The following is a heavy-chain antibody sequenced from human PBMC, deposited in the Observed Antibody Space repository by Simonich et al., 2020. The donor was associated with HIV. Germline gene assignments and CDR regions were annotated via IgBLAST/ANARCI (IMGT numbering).Heavy chain of an antibody. J-gene: IGHJ4*02. CDR2: INHSGST. D-gene: IGHD2-2*01. CDR1: GGSFSGYY. Sequence: QVQLQQWGAGLLKPSETLSLTCAVYGGSFSGYYWSWIRQPPGKGLYGIGEINHSGSTNYNPSLKSRVTISVDTSKNQFSLKLSSVTAADTAVYYCARGFYQRLYYFDYWGQGTLVTVSS. V-gene: IGHV4-34*01. CDR3: ARGFYQRLYYFDY.